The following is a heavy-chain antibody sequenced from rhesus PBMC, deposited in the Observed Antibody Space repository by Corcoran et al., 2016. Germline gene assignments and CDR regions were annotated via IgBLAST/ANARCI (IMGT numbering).Heavy chain of an antibody. D-gene: IGHD6-37*01. CDR1: GGSISGGYD. J-gene: IGHJ6*01. CDR2: IYGSSGST. Sequence: QVQLQESGPGVVKPSETLSLTCAVSGGSISGGYDWSWISQPPGTGLELIGYIYGSSGSTNYNPALKNRVTMSKDASTSEFSLELSSVTAADTAVYYCASPPRWDGLDSWRQGVVVTVSS. V-gene: IGHV4-76*01. CDR3: ASPPRWDGLDS.